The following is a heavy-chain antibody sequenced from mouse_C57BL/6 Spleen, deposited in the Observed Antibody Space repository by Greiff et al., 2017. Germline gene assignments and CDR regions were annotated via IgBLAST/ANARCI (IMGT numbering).Heavy chain of an antibody. D-gene: IGHD1-1*01. CDR1: GYTFTSYW. CDR2: IDPSDSET. CDR3: ARALYYGSSSPFAY. V-gene: IGHV1-52*01. J-gene: IGHJ3*01. Sequence: QVQLQQPGAELVRPGSSVKLSCKASGYTFTSYWMHWVKQRPIQGLEWIGNIDPSDSETHYNQKFKDKATLTVDKSSSTAYMQLSSLTSEDSAVYYCARALYYGSSSPFAYWGQGTLVTVSA.